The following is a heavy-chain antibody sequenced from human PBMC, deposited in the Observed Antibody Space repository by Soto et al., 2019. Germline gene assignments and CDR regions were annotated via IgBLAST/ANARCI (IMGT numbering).Heavy chain of an antibody. CDR1: GGSISSGGYY. D-gene: IGHD3-22*01. CDR3: ARGRESITMIVVVTPYFDY. J-gene: IGHJ4*02. Sequence: TLSLTCTVSGGSISSGGYYWSWIRQHPGKGLEWIGYIYYSGSTYYNPSLKSRVTISVDTSKNQFSLKLSSVTAADTAVYYCARGRESITMIVVVTPYFDYWGQGTLVTVSS. V-gene: IGHV4-31*03. CDR2: IYYSGST.